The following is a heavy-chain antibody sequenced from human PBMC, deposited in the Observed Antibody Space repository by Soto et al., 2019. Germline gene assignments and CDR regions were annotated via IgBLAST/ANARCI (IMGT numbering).Heavy chain of an antibody. D-gene: IGHD2-2*01. CDR3: ARKVFSSTSRTDGWYFDL. CDR2: ISGGGDRT. V-gene: IGHV3-23*01. CDR1: GFTFIHYA. Sequence: EVQLLASGGGFVQPGGSLRLSCVGSGFTFIHYAMNWVRQPPGTGLEWVSGISGGGDRTFDADSVKGRFTISRDNSKNTVNLQMNSLRADATAVYYCARKVFSSTSRTDGWYFDLLGRGPLVTVSS. J-gene: IGHJ2*01.